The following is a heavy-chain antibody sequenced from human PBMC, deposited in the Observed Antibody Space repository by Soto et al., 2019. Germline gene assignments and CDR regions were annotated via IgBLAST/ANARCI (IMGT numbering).Heavy chain of an antibody. Sequence: PSETLALTCAVCGGCISSYYLGWFRQHPGKGLEWIGYIYYSGSTNYNPSLKSRVTISVDTSKNQFSLKLSSVTAADTAVYYCARAKAPLYSSSWYWFAPWGQGTLVTVSS. J-gene: IGHJ5*02. CDR1: GGCISSYY. CDR3: ARAKAPLYSSSWYWFAP. V-gene: IGHV4-59*08. CDR2: IYYSGST. D-gene: IGHD6-13*01.